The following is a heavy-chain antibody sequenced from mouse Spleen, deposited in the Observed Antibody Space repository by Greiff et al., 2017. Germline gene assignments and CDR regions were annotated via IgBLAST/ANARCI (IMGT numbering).Heavy chain of an antibody. CDR2: ISSGGSYT. CDR1: GFTFSSYG. D-gene: IGHD2-4*01. V-gene: IGHV5-6*01. J-gene: IGHJ4*01. CDR3: ARTDYAAMDY. Sequence: EVHLVESGGDLVKPGGSLKLSCAASGFTFSSYGMSWVRQTPDKRLEWVATISSGGSYTYYPDSVKGRFTISRDNAKNTLYLQMSSLKSEDTAMYYCARTDYAAMDYWGQGTSVTVSS.